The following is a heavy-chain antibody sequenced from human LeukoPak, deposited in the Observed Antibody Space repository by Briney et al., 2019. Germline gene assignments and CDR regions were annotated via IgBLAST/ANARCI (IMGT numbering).Heavy chain of an antibody. D-gene: IGHD3-10*01. CDR1: GYTLTELS. CDR3: ATGPLYGSGTTYY. Sequence: ASVKVSCKVSGYTLTELSMHWVRQAPGKGLEWMGGFDPEDGETIYAQKFQGRVTMTEDTSTDTAYMELSSLRPEDTAVYYCATGPLYGSGTTYYWGQGTLVTVSS. CDR2: FDPEDGET. J-gene: IGHJ4*02. V-gene: IGHV1-24*01.